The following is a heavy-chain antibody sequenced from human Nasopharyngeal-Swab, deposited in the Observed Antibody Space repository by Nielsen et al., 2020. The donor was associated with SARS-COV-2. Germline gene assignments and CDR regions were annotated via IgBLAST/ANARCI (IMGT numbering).Heavy chain of an antibody. CDR3: ARHLFPRCDYYGMDV. J-gene: IGHJ6*02. CDR2: IYPGDSDT. Sequence: GESLKISCKGSGYSFTAYWIGWVRQMPGKGLEWMGIIYPGDSDTRYSPSFQGQVTISADKSISTAYLQWSSLKASDTAIYYCARHLFPRCDYYGMDVWGQGTTVTVSS. V-gene: IGHV5-51*01. D-gene: IGHD2-21*01. CDR1: GYSFTAYW.